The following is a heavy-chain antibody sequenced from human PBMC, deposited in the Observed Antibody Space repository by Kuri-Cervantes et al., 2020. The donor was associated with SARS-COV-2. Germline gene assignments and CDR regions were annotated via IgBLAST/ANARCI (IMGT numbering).Heavy chain of an antibody. D-gene: IGHD3-10*01. J-gene: IGHJ4*02. CDR2: INHSGST. V-gene: IGHV4-34*01. CDR1: GFTLSSYS. Sequence: ESLKISCAASGFTLSSYSMNWVRQPPGKGLEWIGEINHSGSTNYNPSLKSRVTISVDTSKNQFSLKLSSVTAADTAVYYCARVGDYYGSGSVDYWGQGTLVTVSS. CDR3: ARVGDYYGSGSVDY.